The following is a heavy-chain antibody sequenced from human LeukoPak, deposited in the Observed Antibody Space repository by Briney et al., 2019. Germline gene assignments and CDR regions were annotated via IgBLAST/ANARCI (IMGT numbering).Heavy chain of an antibody. Sequence: PGGSLRLSCAASGFTFSVYYMNWIRQAPGKGLEWVSHISSSGNTIYYADSVKGRFTISRDNAKNSLYLRMNNLRAEDTAVYYCARDGVLDTEDYWGQGTLVTVSS. J-gene: IGHJ4*02. CDR3: ARDGVLDTEDY. V-gene: IGHV3-11*01. D-gene: IGHD5-18*01. CDR2: ISSSGNTI. CDR1: GFTFSVYY.